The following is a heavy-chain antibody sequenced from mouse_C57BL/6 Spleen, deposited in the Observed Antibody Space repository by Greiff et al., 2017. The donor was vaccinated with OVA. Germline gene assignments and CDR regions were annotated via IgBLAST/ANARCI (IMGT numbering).Heavy chain of an antibody. V-gene: IGHV3-6*01. J-gene: IGHJ3*01. D-gene: IGHD1-1*01. CDR3: ARDYYYGSSYVPFAY. Sequence: EVQLVESGPGLVKPSQSLSLTCSVTGYSITSGYYWNWIRQFPGNKLEWMGYISYDGSNNYNPSLKNRISITRDTSKNQFFLKLNSVTTEDTATYYCARDYYYGSSYVPFAYWGQGTLVTVSA. CDR1: GYSITSGYY. CDR2: ISYDGSN.